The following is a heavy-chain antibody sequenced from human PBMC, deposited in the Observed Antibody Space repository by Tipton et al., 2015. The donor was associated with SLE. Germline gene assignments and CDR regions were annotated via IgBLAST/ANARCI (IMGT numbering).Heavy chain of an antibody. V-gene: IGHV3-49*04. CDR2: IRSKSYGGST. Sequence: SLRLSCTGSGFTFGDYPLTWVRQAPGKGLEWVSYIRSKSYGGSTEYAASVKGRFTISRDDSKSIAYLQINSLRIEDTGIYYCARSDYGDPLDYWGQGTLVTVSS. CDR3: ARSDYGDPLDY. J-gene: IGHJ4*02. CDR1: GFTFGDYP. D-gene: IGHD4-17*01.